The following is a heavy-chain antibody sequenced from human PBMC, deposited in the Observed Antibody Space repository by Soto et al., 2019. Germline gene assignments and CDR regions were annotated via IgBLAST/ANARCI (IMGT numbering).Heavy chain of an antibody. V-gene: IGHV1-69*12. CDR2: IIPVFGTP. D-gene: IGHD2-21*02. CDR1: GGSLSNFG. CDR3: ASGDATNIGVTPCYAMGV. Sequence: QVPLVQSGAEVKQPGSSVKVSCTASGGSLSNFGISWVRQAPGQGLEWMGAIIPVFGTPNSAQKFQDRVRVTADESATTVYLEARSLTSEDTAVYYCASGDATNIGVTPCYAMGVWGQGTAVSVSS. J-gene: IGHJ6*02.